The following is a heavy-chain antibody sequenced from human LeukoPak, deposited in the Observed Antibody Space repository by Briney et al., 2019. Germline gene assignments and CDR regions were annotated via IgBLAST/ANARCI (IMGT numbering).Heavy chain of an antibody. CDR1: GGSFSGYY. Sequence: SETLSLTCAVYGGSFSGYYWSWIRQPPGKGLEWIGEINHSGSTNYNPSLKSRVTISVDTSKNQFSLKLSSVTAADTAVYYCARGYRGYSYGYYHYYYMDVWGKGTTVTISS. D-gene: IGHD5-18*01. CDR2: INHSGST. J-gene: IGHJ6*03. CDR3: ARGYRGYSYGYYHYYYMDV. V-gene: IGHV4-34*01.